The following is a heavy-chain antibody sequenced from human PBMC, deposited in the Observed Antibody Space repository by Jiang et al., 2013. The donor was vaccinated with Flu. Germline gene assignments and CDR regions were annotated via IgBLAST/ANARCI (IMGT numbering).Heavy chain of an antibody. CDR1: GYTFTSYG. CDR3: ARWKGTAQLGYCSSTSCYADYYGMDV. Sequence: SGAEVKKPGASVKVSCEASGYTFTSYGISWVRQAPGQGLEWMGWISAYNGNTNYAQKLQGRVTMTTDTSTSTAYMELRSLRSDDTAVYYCARWKGTAQLGYCSSTSCYADYYGMDVWGQGTTVTVSS. D-gene: IGHD2-2*01. J-gene: IGHJ6*02. CDR2: ISAYNGNT. V-gene: IGHV1-18*01.